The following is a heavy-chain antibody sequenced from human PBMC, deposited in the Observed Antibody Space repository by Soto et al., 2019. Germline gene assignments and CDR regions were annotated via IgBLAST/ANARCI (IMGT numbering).Heavy chain of an antibody. CDR3: AREQVAAVGTDFDY. V-gene: IGHV3-21*01. CDR2: ISSSSSYI. J-gene: IGHJ4*02. D-gene: IGHD6-13*01. CDR1: GFTSSSYS. Sequence: EVQLVESGGGLVKPGGSLRLSCAASGFTSSSYSMNWVRQARGKGLEWVSSISSSSSYIYYADSVKGRFTISRDNAKNSLYLQMNSLRAEDTAVYYCAREQVAAVGTDFDYWGQGTLVTVSS.